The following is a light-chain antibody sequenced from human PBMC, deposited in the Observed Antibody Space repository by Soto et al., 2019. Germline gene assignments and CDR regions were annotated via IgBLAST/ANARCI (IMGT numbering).Light chain of an antibody. CDR3: QQSYSTPRT. Sequence: DIHMTQSPSSLSASVGDIVTITCRASQSISSYLNWYQQKPGKAPKLLIYAASSLQSGVPSRFSGSGSGTDFTLTISSLQPEDFATYYCQQSYSTPRTFGQGTK. V-gene: IGKV1-39*01. J-gene: IGKJ1*01. CDR2: AAS. CDR1: QSISSY.